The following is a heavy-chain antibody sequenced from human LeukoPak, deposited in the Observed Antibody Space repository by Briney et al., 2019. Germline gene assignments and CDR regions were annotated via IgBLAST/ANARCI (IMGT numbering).Heavy chain of an antibody. CDR2: INHSGST. CDR1: GGSFSGFY. J-gene: IGHJ4*02. Sequence: PSETLSLTCAVYGGSFSGFYWTWIRQPPGKGLEWIGEINHSGSTNYNPSLKSRVTISVDTSKNQFSLKLSSVTAADTAVYYCATRPSAYCSGGSCYADYWGQGTLVTVSS. CDR3: ATRPSAYCSGGSCYADY. D-gene: IGHD2-15*01. V-gene: IGHV4-34*01.